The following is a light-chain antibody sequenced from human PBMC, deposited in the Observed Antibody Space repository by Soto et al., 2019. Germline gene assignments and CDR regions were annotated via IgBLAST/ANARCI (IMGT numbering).Light chain of an antibody. V-gene: IGLV2-11*01. CDR3: CSYAGSYTEV. CDR1: SNDVAYYDY. Sequence: QSALAQPRSVSGSPGQSVTIPCTGTSNDVAYYDYVSWYQQHPGKAPKLIIYDVSKRPSGVPDRFSGSKFGFTASLTIFGLQADDEADYYCCSYAGSYTEVFGGGTQLTVL. J-gene: IGLJ2*01. CDR2: DVS.